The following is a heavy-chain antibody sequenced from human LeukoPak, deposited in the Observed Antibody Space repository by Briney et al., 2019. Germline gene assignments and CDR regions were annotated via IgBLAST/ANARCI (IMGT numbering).Heavy chain of an antibody. CDR2: IRSKAYGGTT. V-gene: IGHV3-49*04. CDR3: TRDSVGIVVVGDAFDI. D-gene: IGHD2-21*01. Sequence: GGSLRLSCTASGFTFGDNAMSWVRQAPGKGLEWVGFIRSKAYGGTTEYAASVKGRFTISRDDSKSIAYLQMNSLKTEDTAVYYCTRDSVGIVVVGDAFDIWGQGTMVTVSS. J-gene: IGHJ3*02. CDR1: GFTFGDNA.